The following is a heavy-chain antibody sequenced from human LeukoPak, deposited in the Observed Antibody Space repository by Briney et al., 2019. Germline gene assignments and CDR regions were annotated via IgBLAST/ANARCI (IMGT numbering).Heavy chain of an antibody. CDR1: GFTFSSYA. J-gene: IGHJ4*02. CDR2: ISSSSSYI. CDR3: ARADIAAAFDY. D-gene: IGHD6-13*01. V-gene: IGHV3-21*01. Sequence: GGSLRLSCAASGFTFSSYAMSWVRQAPGKGLEWVSSISSSSSYIYYADSVKGRFTISRDNAKNSLYLQMNSLRAEDTAVYYCARADIAAAFDYWGQGTLVTVSS.